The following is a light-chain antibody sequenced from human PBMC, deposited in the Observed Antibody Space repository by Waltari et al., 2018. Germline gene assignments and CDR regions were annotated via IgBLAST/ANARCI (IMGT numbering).Light chain of an antibody. CDR1: TSHIGAGYD. CDR3: QSYDSSLSGWV. Sequence: QSVLTQPPSVSGAPGQRVPISCTGSTSHIGAGYDVHWYQPRPGTAPKLLIYGTSNRPSGVPDRFSGSKSGTSASLAITGLQAEDEADYYCQSYDSSLSGWVFGGGTKLTVL. V-gene: IGLV1-40*01. J-gene: IGLJ2*01. CDR2: GTS.